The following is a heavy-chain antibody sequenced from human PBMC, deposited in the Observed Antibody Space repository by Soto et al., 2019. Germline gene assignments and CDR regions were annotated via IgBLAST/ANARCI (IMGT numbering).Heavy chain of an antibody. V-gene: IGHV1-3*01. CDR3: ARARGIAVAGTRWFDP. CDR2: INAGNGNT. Sequence: ASVKVSCKASGYTFTSYAMHWVRQAPGQRLEWMGWINAGNGNTKYSQKFQGRVTITRDTSASTAYMELSSLRSEDTAAYYCARARGIAVAGTRWFDPWGQGPLVTVYS. J-gene: IGHJ5*02. D-gene: IGHD6-19*01. CDR1: GYTFTSYA.